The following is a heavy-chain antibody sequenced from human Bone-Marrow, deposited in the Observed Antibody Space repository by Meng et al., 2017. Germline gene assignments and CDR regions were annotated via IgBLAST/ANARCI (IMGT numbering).Heavy chain of an antibody. Sequence: GESLKISCAASGFTVSSNYMSWVRQAPGKGLEWVSVIYSCGSTYYADSVKGRFTISRDNSKNTLYLQMNSLRAEDTAVYYCAKDPKAYSSSWYFDYWGQGTLVTVSS. V-gene: IGHV3-53*01. CDR1: GFTVSSNY. CDR3: AKDPKAYSSSWYFDY. J-gene: IGHJ4*02. CDR2: IYSCGST. D-gene: IGHD6-13*01.